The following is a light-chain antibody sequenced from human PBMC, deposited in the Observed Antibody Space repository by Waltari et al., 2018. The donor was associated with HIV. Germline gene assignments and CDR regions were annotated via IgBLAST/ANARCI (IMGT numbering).Light chain of an antibody. CDR2: FAS. CDR3: HQTGSLPLT. V-gene: IGKV6-21*02. J-gene: IGKJ4*01. CDR1: QSIGDS. Sequence: EVVLTQSPDLHSVSPIEIVTITCRASQSIGDSLHWYQQKPDQSPKLLFKFASQSISGVPSRFSGSGSGTDFTLTINRLEAEDAATYYCHQTGSLPLTFGGGTKVEIK.